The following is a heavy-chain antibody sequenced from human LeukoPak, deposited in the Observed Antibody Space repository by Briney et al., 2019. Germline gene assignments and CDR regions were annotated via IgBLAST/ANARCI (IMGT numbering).Heavy chain of an antibody. Sequence: SVTVSCTASGYTFTGYYMHWVRQATGQGLEWRGWINPNSGGTNYAQKVQGRVTMTTDTSISTAYRELSRLRSDDTAVYYCARDGKGVGESDYYYYYGMDVWGQATTVTVSS. J-gene: IGHJ6*02. CDR3: ARDGKGVGESDYYYYYGMDV. CDR2: INPNSGGT. V-gene: IGHV1-2*02. D-gene: IGHD2-8*01. CDR1: GYTFTGYY.